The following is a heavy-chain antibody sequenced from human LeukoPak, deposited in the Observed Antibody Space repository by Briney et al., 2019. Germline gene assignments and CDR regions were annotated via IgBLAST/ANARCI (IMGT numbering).Heavy chain of an antibody. J-gene: IGHJ4*02. Sequence: PGGSLRLSCAASGFSVSSNYMSWVRQAPGKGLEWVSVIHTGGTTYYADSVRGRFTISRDISKNTLYPQMNSLRAEDSAIYYCASRDGYKFGYWGQGILVTVSS. CDR3: ASRDGYKFGY. V-gene: IGHV3-53*01. CDR2: IHTGGTT. CDR1: GFSVSSNY. D-gene: IGHD5-24*01.